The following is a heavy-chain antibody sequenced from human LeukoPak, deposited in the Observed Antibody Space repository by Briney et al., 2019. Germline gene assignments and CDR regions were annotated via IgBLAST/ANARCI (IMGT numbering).Heavy chain of an antibody. D-gene: IGHD3-10*01. J-gene: IGHJ4*02. Sequence: GGSLIHSCAAPGYTFIYHGMHSVRQAPGKGLDRVAAIWPKGSNKYHADAEKDRFTIPIDNSKITLFLRMNSLRAEDTAVCYCAKSYSYCSGSPSLDCWGQGTLVTVSS. CDR3: AKSYSYCSGSPSLDC. CDR2: IWPKGSNK. CDR1: GYTFIYHG. V-gene: IGHV3-33*06.